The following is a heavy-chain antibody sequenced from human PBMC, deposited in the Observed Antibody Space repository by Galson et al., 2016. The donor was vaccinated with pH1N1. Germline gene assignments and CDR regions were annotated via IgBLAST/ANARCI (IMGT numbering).Heavy chain of an antibody. CDR2: IKQDGSEK. CDR1: GFTFSSYW. CDR3: VRGVGIAAAA. V-gene: IGHV3-7*01. J-gene: IGHJ5*02. Sequence: SLRISCAASGFTFSSYWMNWVRQAPGKGLEWVANIKQDGSEKYYVDSVKGRFTISRDNAKNSLYLQMNSMRAEDTAVYYSVRGVGIAAAAWGQGTLVTVSS. D-gene: IGHD6-13*01.